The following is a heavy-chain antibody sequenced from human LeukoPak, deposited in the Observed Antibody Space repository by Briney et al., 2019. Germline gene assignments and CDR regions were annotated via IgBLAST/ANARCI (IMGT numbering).Heavy chain of an antibody. V-gene: IGHV4-4*07. CDR3: AREASVVAGCYYMDV. CDR2: IYTSGST. CDR1: GGSISSYY. J-gene: IGHJ6*03. Sequence: SETLSLTCTVSGGSISSYYWSWIRQPAGKGLEWIGRIYTSGSTNYNPSLKSRVTMSVDTSKNQFSLKLSSVTAADTAVYYCAREASVVAGCYYMDVWGKGTTVTVSS. D-gene: IGHD2-15*01.